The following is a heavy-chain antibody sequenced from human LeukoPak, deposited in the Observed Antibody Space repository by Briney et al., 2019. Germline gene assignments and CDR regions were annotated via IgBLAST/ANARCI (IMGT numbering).Heavy chain of an antibody. J-gene: IGHJ4*02. CDR2: IYYSGSA. D-gene: IGHD3-22*01. CDR1: GGSVSSGSYY. CDR3: ARHYYYVSSGLFHY. Sequence: SETLSLTCTVSGGSVSSGSYYWSWIRQPPGKGLEWIGYIYYSGSAKYNPSLKSRVTISVDTSKNQFSLKLSSVTAADTAVYYCARHYYYVSSGLFHYWGQGTLVTVSS. V-gene: IGHV4-61*01.